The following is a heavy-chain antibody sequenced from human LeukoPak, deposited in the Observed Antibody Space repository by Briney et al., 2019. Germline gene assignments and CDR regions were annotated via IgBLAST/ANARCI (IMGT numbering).Heavy chain of an antibody. V-gene: IGHV3-74*01. D-gene: IGHD2-15*01. Sequence: PGGSLRLSCAASGFTLSGLWMHWVRQAAGKGLEWVSRMNSGGITTTYADSVKGRFTISRDNAKNTLFLQMNSLRAEDTAVYYRARDRGYCFKGVCPDDAFDIWGQGTMVTVSS. J-gene: IGHJ3*02. CDR3: ARDRGYCFKGVCPDDAFDI. CDR1: GFTLSGLW. CDR2: MNSGGITT.